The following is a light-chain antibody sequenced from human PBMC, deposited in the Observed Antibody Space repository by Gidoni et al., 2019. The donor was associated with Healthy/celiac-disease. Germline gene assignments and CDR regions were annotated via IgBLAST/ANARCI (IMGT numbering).Light chain of an antibody. CDR3: QQYGSSPP. CDR1: QSFSSRY. Sequence: EIVLTQSPGTLSLSPGERATLSCRARQSFSSRYLAWYQQKPGQAPRLLIYVASSRATGIPDSFSGSGSGTDFTLTISRLEPEDFAVYYCQQYGSSPPFGHGTKLEIK. J-gene: IGKJ2*01. CDR2: VAS. V-gene: IGKV3-20*01.